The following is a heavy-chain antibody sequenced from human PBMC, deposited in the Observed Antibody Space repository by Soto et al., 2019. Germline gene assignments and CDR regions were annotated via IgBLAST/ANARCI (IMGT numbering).Heavy chain of an antibody. V-gene: IGHV4-34*01. CDR1: GGSFSGYY. Sequence: PSETLSLTCAVYGGSFSGYYWSWIRQPPGKGLEWIGEINNSGSTIYNPSLKSRVTVSVDTSKNHFSLKLSSVTAADTAVYYCARLYPPLRGSSWLDYWGQGTLVTVSS. J-gene: IGHJ4*02. CDR2: INNSGST. CDR3: ARLYPPLRGSSWLDY. D-gene: IGHD6-13*01.